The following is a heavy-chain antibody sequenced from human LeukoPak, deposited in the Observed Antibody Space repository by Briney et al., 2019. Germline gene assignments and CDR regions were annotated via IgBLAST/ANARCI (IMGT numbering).Heavy chain of an antibody. J-gene: IGHJ2*01. Sequence: SETLSLSCSVSGGSISGYYWSWIRQPPGKGLEWIGFIYYNGSTNYNPSLKSRITISVDTSKNQFSLKLNSVTAADTAIFYCARIRRYDYDGFRPGWVYWYFDVWGRGTLVTVSS. V-gene: IGHV4-59*01. CDR3: ARIRRYDYDGFRPGWVYWYFDV. CDR1: GGSISGYY. CDR2: IYYNGST. D-gene: IGHD4-23*01.